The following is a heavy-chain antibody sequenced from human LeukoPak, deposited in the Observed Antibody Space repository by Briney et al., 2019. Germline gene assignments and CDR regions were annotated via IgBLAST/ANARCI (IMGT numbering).Heavy chain of an antibody. V-gene: IGHV1-18*01. CDR1: GYTFTSYG. D-gene: IGHD3-22*01. J-gene: IGHJ1*01. CDR2: ISAYNGNT. CDR3: ARGPPVDYNRSGLVLH. Sequence: ASVKVSCKASGYTFTSYGTSWVRQAPGQGLEWMGWISAYNGNTNYAQKLQGRVTMTTDTSTSTAYMELRSLRSDDTAVYYCARGPPVDYNRSGLVLHGGQDTLVTVSS.